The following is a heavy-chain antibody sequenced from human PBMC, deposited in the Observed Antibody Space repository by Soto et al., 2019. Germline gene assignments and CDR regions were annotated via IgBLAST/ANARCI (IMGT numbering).Heavy chain of an antibody. CDR2: ISYDGSNK. CDR3: ARDRGDYYYGMDV. V-gene: IGHV3-30-3*01. Sequence: QVQLVESGGGVVQPGRSLRLSCAASGFTFSSYAMHWVRQAPGKGLEWVAVISYDGSNKYYADSVKGRFTISRDNSKNTLYLQMNSLRAEDTAVYYCARDRGDYYYGMDVWGQGTTVTVS. CDR1: GFTFSSYA. J-gene: IGHJ6*02. D-gene: IGHD4-17*01.